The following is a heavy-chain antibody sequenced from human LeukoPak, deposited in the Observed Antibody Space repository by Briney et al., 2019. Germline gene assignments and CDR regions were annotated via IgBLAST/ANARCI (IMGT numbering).Heavy chain of an antibody. V-gene: IGHV1-18*01. D-gene: IGHD4-11*01. CDR1: GYTFTSYD. CDR2: ISAYNGNT. J-gene: IGHJ6*03. CDR3: ARGRVSSSTWYSTYYYYFYMDV. Sequence: ASVKVSCKASGYTFTSYDINWVRQAPGQGLEWMGWISAYNGNTNYAQKLQGRVTMTTDTSTSTAYMELRSLRSDDTAVYYCARGRVSSSTWYSTYYYYFYMDVWGKGTTVTVSS.